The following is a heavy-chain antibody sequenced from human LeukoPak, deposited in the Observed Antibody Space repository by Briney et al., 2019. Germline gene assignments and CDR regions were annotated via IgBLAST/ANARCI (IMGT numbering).Heavy chain of an antibody. CDR3: ARYYCGGDCYSGFFDF. CDR2: IYYSGST. V-gene: IGHV4-39*01. J-gene: IGHJ4*03. D-gene: IGHD2-21*02. Sequence: SETLSLTCTVSGGSISSSTSVWGWIRQPPGKGLDWIGRIYYSGSTYYNPALKSRVTISVDTSRNQLSLKLRSATAADTAVYYCARYYCGGDCYSGFFDFWGQGTLVAVSS. CDR1: GGSISSSTSV.